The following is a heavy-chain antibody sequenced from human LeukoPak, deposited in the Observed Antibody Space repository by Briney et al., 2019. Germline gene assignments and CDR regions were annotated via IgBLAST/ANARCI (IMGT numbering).Heavy chain of an antibody. J-gene: IGHJ3*02. CDR2: INPSGGST. V-gene: IGHV1-46*01. CDR1: GYTFTSYY. CDR3: ARGRDMVRGVKRQNHDAFDI. D-gene: IGHD3-10*01. Sequence: GASVKVSCKASGYTFTSYYMHWVRQAPGQGLEWMGIINPSGGSTSYAQKFQGRVTMTRDTSTSTVYMELSSLRSEDTAVYYCARGRDMVRGVKRQNHDAFDIWGQARMVSVSS.